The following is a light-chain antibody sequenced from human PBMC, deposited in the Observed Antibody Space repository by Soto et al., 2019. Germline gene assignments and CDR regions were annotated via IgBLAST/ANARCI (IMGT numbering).Light chain of an antibody. CDR1: QSVTSNY. CDR2: AAS. J-gene: IGKJ1*01. V-gene: IGKV3-11*01. Sequence: EIVLTQSPGTLSLSPGERATLSCGASQSVTSNYLAWYQQKPGQAPRLLIYAASNRATDIPARFSGSGSGTDFTLTISSLEPEDFAVYYCQQRSNWPPWTFGQGTKVDIK. CDR3: QQRSNWPPWT.